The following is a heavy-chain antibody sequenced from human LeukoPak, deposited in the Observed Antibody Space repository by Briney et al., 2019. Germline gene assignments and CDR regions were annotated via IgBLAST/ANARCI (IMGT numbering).Heavy chain of an antibody. V-gene: IGHV3-15*01. J-gene: IGHJ4*02. CDR3: TTDTYSGSSHGGY. CDR1: GFTFSNAW. Sequence: GGSLRLSCAASGFTFSNAWRSWVRQAPGKGLEWVGRIKSKTDGGTTDYAAPVKGRFTISRDDSKNTLYLQMNSLKTEDTAVYYCTTDTYSGSSHGGYWGQGTLVTVSS. CDR2: IKSKTDGGTT. D-gene: IGHD1-26*01.